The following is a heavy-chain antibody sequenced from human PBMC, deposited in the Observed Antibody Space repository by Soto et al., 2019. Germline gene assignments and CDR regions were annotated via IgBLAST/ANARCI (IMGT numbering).Heavy chain of an antibody. CDR2: IVDHGGTT. CDR3: ARDDEYDDNGLDY. Sequence: QVQLVESGGGVVQPGTSLRLSCAASGFLFSRFGMHWVRQAPGKGLEWVAVIVDHGGTTDYADSVRGRFTISRDNSRNTLFLEMSSLRVEDTAICYCARDDEYDDNGLDYWGQGTLVTVSS. V-gene: IGHV3-33*01. CDR1: GFLFSRFG. J-gene: IGHJ4*02. D-gene: IGHD1-1*01.